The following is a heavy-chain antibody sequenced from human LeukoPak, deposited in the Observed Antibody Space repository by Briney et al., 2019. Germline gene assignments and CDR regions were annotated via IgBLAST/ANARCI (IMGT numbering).Heavy chain of an antibody. Sequence: GGSLRLSCAASGFTFSSYGMHWVREAPGKGLEWVAFIRYDGSNKYYADSVKGRFTISRDNSKNTLYLQMNSLRAEDTAVYYCAKEYCSSTSCHVSDWGQGTLVTVSS. J-gene: IGHJ4*02. CDR2: IRYDGSNK. V-gene: IGHV3-30*02. CDR3: AKEYCSSTSCHVSD. D-gene: IGHD2-2*01. CDR1: GFTFSSYG.